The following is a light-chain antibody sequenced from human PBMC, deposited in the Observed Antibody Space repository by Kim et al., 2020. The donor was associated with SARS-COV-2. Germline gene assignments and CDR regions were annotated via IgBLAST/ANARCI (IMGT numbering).Light chain of an antibody. J-gene: IGLJ3*02. Sequence: QSALTQPPSASRSPGQSVTISCTGTSSDVGDYNFVSWYQHHPGKAPQLMIYDVTKRASGVPDRFSGSKSGNTASLTVSGLQAEDEADYYCTSYAGRVMFGGGTQLTVL. CDR3: TSYAGRVM. V-gene: IGLV2-8*02. CDR2: DVT. CDR1: SSDVGDYNF.